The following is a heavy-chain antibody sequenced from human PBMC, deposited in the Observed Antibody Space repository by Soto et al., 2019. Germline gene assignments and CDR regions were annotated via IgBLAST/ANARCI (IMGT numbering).Heavy chain of an antibody. Sequence: EVQLVESGGGLIQPGVSLRLSCAASGFTVSSNYMSWVRQDPGKGLEWVSVIYSGGSTYYADSVKGRFTISRDNSTNTLYHQKNSRRAEDTAVYYCARDPGIAAAGTFYYYYGMDVWGQGTTVTVSS. CDR3: ARDPGIAAAGTFYYYYGMDV. D-gene: IGHD6-13*01. V-gene: IGHV3-53*01. CDR2: IYSGGST. J-gene: IGHJ6*02. CDR1: GFTVSSNY.